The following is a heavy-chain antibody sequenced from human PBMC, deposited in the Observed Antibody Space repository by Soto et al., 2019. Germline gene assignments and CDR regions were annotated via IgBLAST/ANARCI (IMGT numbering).Heavy chain of an antibody. Sequence: QVQLVESGGGVVQPGRSLRLSCAASGFTFSSYAMHWVRQAPGKGLEWVAVISYDGSNKYYADSVKGRFTISRDNXKNTLYLQMNSLRAEDTAVYYCAREAQVVDDAFDIWGQGTMVTVSS. J-gene: IGHJ3*02. CDR1: GFTFSSYA. CDR2: ISYDGSNK. CDR3: AREAQVVDDAFDI. V-gene: IGHV3-30-3*01. D-gene: IGHD2-2*01.